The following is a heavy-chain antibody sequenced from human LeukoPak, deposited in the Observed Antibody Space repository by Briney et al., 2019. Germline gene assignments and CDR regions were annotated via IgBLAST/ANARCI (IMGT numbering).Heavy chain of an antibody. CDR2: ISTYNGNT. Sequence: GASVKVSCKASDYTFTSYGISWVRQAPGQGLEWMGWISTYNGNTNYAQKLQGRVTMTTDTSTSTAYMELRSLRSDDTAVYYCARDQKCSSTSCYYYYYYAMDVWGQGTTVTVSS. V-gene: IGHV1-18*01. CDR3: ARDQKCSSTSCYYYYYYAMDV. D-gene: IGHD2-2*01. CDR1: DYTFTSYG. J-gene: IGHJ6*02.